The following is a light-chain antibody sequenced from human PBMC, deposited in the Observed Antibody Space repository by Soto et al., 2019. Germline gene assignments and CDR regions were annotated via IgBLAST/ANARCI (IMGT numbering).Light chain of an antibody. CDR1: SSDVGAYC. Sequence: HSVLTQPASVADPAGRPIAISCTGTSSDVGAYCVSWYQQHPSKAPKLMIYDVSNRPSGVSNRFSGSKSGNTASLTISGLQAEDEADYYCSSYTSSGNYVFGTGTKVTVL. CDR3: SSYTSSGNYV. V-gene: IGLV2-14*01. CDR2: DVS. J-gene: IGLJ1*01.